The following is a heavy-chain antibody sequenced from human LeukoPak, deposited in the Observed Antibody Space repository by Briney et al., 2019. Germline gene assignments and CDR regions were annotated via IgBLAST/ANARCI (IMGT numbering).Heavy chain of an antibody. D-gene: IGHD6-13*01. CDR3: ARWGFYSSSLDY. CDR1: GDSVSSYY. J-gene: IGHJ4*02. CDR2: IFSSGST. Sequence: SETLSLTCTVSGDSVSSYYWSWIRQPAGKGLEWIGRIFSSGSTNYNRSLKSRVTMSVDTSKNQFSLKLSSATAADTAVYYCARWGFYSSSLDYWGQGTLVTVSS. V-gene: IGHV4-4*07.